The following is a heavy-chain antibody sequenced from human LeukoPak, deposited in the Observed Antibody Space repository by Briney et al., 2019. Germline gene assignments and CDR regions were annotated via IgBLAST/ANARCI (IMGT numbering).Heavy chain of an antibody. CDR1: GGSISSYY. D-gene: IGHD1-26*01. Sequence: SETLSLTCTVSGGSISSYYWSWIRQPPGKGLEWIGYISYSGSTNFNPSLKSRVTISVDTSKNQFSLKLSSVTAADTAMYYCARGYSGTYLTVGYWGQGTLVTVSS. V-gene: IGHV4-59*01. CDR2: ISYSGST. CDR3: ARGYSGTYLTVGY. J-gene: IGHJ4*02.